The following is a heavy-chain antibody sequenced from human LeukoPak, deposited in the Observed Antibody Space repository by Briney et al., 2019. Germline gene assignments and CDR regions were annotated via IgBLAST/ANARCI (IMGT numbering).Heavy chain of an antibody. J-gene: IGHJ4*02. CDR1: GFTFSDYY. V-gene: IGHV3-11*01. CDR2: IGSSGSTI. Sequence: GGSLRLSCAASGFTFSDYYMSWIRQAPGKGLEWVSYIGSSGSTIYYADSVKGRFTIPRDNAKNSLYLQMNSLRAEDTAVYYCARVSGYYGSGSKTYYFDYWGQGTLVTVSS. CDR3: ARVSGYYGSGSKTYYFDY. D-gene: IGHD3-10*01.